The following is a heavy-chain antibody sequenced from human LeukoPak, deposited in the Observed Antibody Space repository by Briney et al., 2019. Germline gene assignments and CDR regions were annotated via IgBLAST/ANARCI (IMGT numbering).Heavy chain of an antibody. V-gene: IGHV3-23*01. D-gene: IGHD6-13*01. Sequence: GGSLRLSCAASGFTFSTYAMNWVRQAPGKGLEWVSVISGSGGSTYYADSVKGRFTISRDNSRNTLYLQMNSLRAEDTAVYYCARDGFSSSWYGRALDYWGQGTLVTVSS. CDR3: ARDGFSSSWYGRALDY. J-gene: IGHJ4*02. CDR1: GFTFSTYA. CDR2: ISGSGGST.